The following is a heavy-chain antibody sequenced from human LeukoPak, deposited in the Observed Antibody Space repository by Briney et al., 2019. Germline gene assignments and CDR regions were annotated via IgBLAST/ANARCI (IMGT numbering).Heavy chain of an antibody. J-gene: IGHJ3*02. CDR2: IIPIFGTA. D-gene: IGHD3-22*01. Sequence: SVKVSCKASGGTFSSYAISWVRQAPGQGLEWMGGIIPIFGTANYAQKFQGRVTITADESTSTAYMELSSLRSEDTAVYYCARGYYYYDSSGYYPKPDDAFDIWGQGTMVTVSS. V-gene: IGHV1-69*01. CDR3: ARGYYYYDSSGYYPKPDDAFDI. CDR1: GGTFSSYA.